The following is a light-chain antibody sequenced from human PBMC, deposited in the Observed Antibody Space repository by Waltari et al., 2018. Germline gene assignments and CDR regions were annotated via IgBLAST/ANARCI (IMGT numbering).Light chain of an antibody. J-gene: IGKJ2*03. CDR2: EAS. V-gene: IGKV1-12*01. Sequence: DIQMTQSPSSLSASVGDTVTITYRASQSISSWVAWYQQKPGKAPKLLIYEASSLQRGVPSRFSGSGSGTDFTLTISNLQPEDFASYYCLQHNSSPNSFGQGTKVEIK. CDR1: QSISSW. CDR3: LQHNSSPNS.